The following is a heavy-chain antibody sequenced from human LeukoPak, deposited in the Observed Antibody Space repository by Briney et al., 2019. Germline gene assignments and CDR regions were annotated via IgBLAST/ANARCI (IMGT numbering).Heavy chain of an antibody. J-gene: IGHJ4*02. Sequence: ASVKVSCKASVYTFTSYDINWVRQATGQGLEWMGWMNPNSGNTGYAQKFQGRVTMTRNTSIRTAYMELSSLRSEDTAVYYCARGTIAHQRWLQFRRREAWSVPDYWGQGTLVTVSS. V-gene: IGHV1-8*01. CDR2: MNPNSGNT. D-gene: IGHD5-24*01. CDR3: ARGTIAHQRWLQFRRREAWSVPDY. CDR1: VYTFTSYD.